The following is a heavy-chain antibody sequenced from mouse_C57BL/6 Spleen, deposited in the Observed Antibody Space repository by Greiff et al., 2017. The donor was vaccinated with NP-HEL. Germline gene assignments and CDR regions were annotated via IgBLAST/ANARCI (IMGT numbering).Heavy chain of an antibody. D-gene: IGHD2-1*01. Sequence: VQLQQSGAELVKPGASVKMSCKASGYTFTSYWITWVKQRPGQGLEWIGDIYPGSGSTNYNEKFKSKATLTVDTSSSTAYMQLSSLTSEDAAVYYCARSKGSYGNYDYWGHSTTLTVSS. CDR2: IYPGSGST. V-gene: IGHV1-55*01. CDR1: GYTFTSYW. J-gene: IGHJ2*01. CDR3: ARSKGSYGNYDY.